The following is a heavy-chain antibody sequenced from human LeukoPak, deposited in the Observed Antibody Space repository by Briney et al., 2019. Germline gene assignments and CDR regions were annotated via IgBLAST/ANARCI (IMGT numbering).Heavy chain of an antibody. J-gene: IGHJ4*02. CDR3: TTSSYCEKNVCQTYFDF. CDR1: GFTFSRNG. Sequence: GGSLRLSCAASGFTFSRNGMTWVRQAPGKGLEWVSAISGSGGSTYYADSVKGRFTISRDDSENTLYLQMSSLKTEDTAVYYCTTSSYCEKNVCQTYFDFWGQGTLVTVSS. V-gene: IGHV3-23*01. D-gene: IGHD2-21*01. CDR2: ISGSGGST.